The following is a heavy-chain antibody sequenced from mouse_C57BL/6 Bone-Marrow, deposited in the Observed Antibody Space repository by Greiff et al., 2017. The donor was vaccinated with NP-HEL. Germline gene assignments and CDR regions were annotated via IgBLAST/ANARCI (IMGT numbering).Heavy chain of an antibody. V-gene: IGHV1-39*01. CDR3: ATLVARRVYFDY. J-gene: IGHJ2*01. D-gene: IGHD1-1*01. Sequence: VHVKQSGPELVKPGASVKISCKASGYSFTDYNMNWVKQSNGKSLEWIGVINPNYGTTSYNQKFKGKATLTVDQSSSTAYMQLNSLTSEDSAVYYCATLVARRVYFDYWGQGTTLTVSS. CDR1: GYSFTDYN. CDR2: INPNYGTT.